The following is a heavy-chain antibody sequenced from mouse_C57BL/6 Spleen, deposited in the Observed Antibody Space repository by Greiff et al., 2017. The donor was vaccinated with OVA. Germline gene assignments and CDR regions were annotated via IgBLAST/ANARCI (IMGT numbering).Heavy chain of an antibody. CDR1: GYTFTDYY. CDR2: INPYNGGT. CDR3: AREAYYSIWGDY. D-gene: IGHD2-5*01. J-gene: IGHJ2*01. Sequence: EVQLQESGPVLVKPGASVKMSCKASGYTFTDYYMNWVKQSHGKSLEWIGVINPYNGGTSYNQKFKGKATLTVDKSSSTAYMELNSLTSEDSAVYYCAREAYYSIWGDYWGQGTTLTVSS. V-gene: IGHV1-19*01.